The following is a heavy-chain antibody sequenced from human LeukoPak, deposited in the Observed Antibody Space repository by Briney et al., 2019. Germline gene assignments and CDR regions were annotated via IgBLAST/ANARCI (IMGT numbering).Heavy chain of an antibody. CDR2: ISGSGGST. CDR3: AKHSLPWMEGMDV. J-gene: IGHJ6*02. D-gene: IGHD1-1*01. CDR1: GFTFSSYA. V-gene: IGHV3-23*01. Sequence: PGRSLRLSCAASGFTFSSYAMSWVRQAPGRGLEWVSAISGSGGSTYYADSVKGRFTISRDNSKNTLYLQMNSLRAEDTAVYYCAKHSLPWMEGMDVWGQGTTVTVSS.